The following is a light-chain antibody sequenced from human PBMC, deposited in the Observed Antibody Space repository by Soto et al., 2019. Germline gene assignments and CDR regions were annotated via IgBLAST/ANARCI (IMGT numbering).Light chain of an antibody. J-gene: IGKJ1*01. Sequence: EIVMTQSPATLSVSPGERATLSCRASQSVSSNLAWYQQKPGQAPRLLIYGESTRATGIPARFSGSGSGTDFTLTISSRQSEDFSVYYCQQYNNWPPGTFGQGTKVEIK. CDR1: QSVSSN. CDR2: GES. V-gene: IGKV3-15*01. CDR3: QQYNNWPPGT.